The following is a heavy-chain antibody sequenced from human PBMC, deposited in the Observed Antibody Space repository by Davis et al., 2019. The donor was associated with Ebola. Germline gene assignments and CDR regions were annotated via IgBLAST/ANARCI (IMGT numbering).Heavy chain of an antibody. V-gene: IGHV3-15*01. D-gene: IGHD4-17*01. Sequence: GESLKISCAASGFTFSKAWMSWVRRAPGKGLEWVGRIKSKTDGGTTDYAAPVKGRFAMSRDDSKNTLYLQMNSLKIDDTAVYYCTTLSTVTTMYFDLWGRGTLVTVSS. CDR2: IKSKTDGGTT. CDR1: GFTFSKAW. CDR3: TTLSTVTTMYFDL. J-gene: IGHJ2*01.